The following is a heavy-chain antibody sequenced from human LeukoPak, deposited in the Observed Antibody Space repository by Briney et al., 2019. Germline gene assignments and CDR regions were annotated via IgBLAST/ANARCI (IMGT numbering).Heavy chain of an antibody. CDR2: INHSGST. V-gene: IGHV4-34*01. CDR1: GGSFSGYY. J-gene: IGHJ4*02. Sequence: SETLSLTCAVYGGSFSGYYWSWIRQPPGKGLEWIGEINHSGSTNYNPSLKSRVTISVDTSKNQFSLKLSSVTAADTAVYYCARDLLNEGNHLDYWGQGTLVTVSS. D-gene: IGHD4-23*01. CDR3: ARDLLNEGNHLDY.